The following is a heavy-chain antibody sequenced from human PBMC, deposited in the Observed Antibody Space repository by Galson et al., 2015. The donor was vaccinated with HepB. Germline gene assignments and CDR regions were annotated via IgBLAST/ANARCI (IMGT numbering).Heavy chain of an antibody. Sequence: SLRLSCAASGFTFNTYAMHWVRQAPGKGLEWVAVTSYDGRTKYYADSVKGRFTISRDNSKNTLHLQMNSLRAEDTAVFYCARGTLWGSYRVDYWGQETLVTVSS. CDR3: ARGTLWGSYRVDY. J-gene: IGHJ4*02. V-gene: IGHV3-30*04. D-gene: IGHD3-16*02. CDR1: GFTFNTYA. CDR2: TSYDGRTK.